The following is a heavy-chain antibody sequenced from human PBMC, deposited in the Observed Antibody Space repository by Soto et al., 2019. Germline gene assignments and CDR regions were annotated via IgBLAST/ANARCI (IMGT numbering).Heavy chain of an antibody. D-gene: IGHD4-17*01. CDR3: ASMTTVFCH. J-gene: IGHJ4*02. V-gene: IGHV4-30-2*01. CDR2: IYHSGST. Sequence: SWIRQPPGKGLEWIGYIYHSGSTYYNPSLKSRVTISVDRSKNQFSLKLSSVTAADTAVYYCASMTTVFCHWGQGTLVTVSS.